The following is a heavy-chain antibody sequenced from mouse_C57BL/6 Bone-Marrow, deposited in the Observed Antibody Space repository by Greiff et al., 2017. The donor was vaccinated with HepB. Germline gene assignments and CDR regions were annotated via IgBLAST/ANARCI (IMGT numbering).Heavy chain of an antibody. CDR3: AREVTTVVPTFAY. Sequence: QVQLKESGAELARPGASVKLSCKASGYTFTSYGISWVKQRTGQGLEWIGEIYPRSGNTYYNEKFKGKATLTADKSSRTAYMELRSLTSEDSAVYFCAREVTTVVPTFAYWGQGTLVTVSA. CDR2: IYPRSGNT. V-gene: IGHV1-81*01. D-gene: IGHD1-1*01. CDR1: GYTFTSYG. J-gene: IGHJ3*01.